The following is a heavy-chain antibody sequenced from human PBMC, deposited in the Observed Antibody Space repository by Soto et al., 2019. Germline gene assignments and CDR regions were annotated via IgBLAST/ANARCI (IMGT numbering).Heavy chain of an antibody. D-gene: IGHD2-2*01. V-gene: IGHV3-21*01. J-gene: IGHJ4*02. CDR2: ISSSSSYI. CDR1: GFTFSSYS. CDR3: ARGRGDGLWPYQFDY. Sequence: GGSLRLSCAASGFTFSSYSMNWVRQAPGKGLEWVSSISSSSSYIYYADSVKGRFTISRDNAKNSLYLQMNSLRAEDTAVYYCARGRGDGLWPYQFDYWGQGTLVTVSS.